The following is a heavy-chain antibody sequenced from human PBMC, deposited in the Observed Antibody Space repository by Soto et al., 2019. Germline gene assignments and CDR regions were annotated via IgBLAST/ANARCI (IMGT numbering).Heavy chain of an antibody. Sequence: AGVKCSCTASGYAFPGVYIHWVRPAPGQGLEWFGWINPISVGTNYARKFQGWVTMTSDTSITRAYMELSRLRSNDTAVYYCASQGGSGSDYNKDCYYGMDDWGQGTTVTVSS. D-gene: IGHD3-10*01. CDR1: GYAFPGVY. CDR2: INPISVGT. J-gene: IGHJ6*02. CDR3: ASQGGSGSDYNKDCYYGMDD. V-gene: IGHV1-2*04.